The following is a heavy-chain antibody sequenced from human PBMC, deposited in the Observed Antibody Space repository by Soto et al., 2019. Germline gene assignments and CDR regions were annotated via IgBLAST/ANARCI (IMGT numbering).Heavy chain of an antibody. Sequence: SGPTLVNPTQTLTLTCTFSGFSLTTSHVGVGWIRQPPGAALEWLAHVYWNDAKYYILSLMNRLTITKDTSKGQVVLTLTNLYPVDTATYDSAHLTASENYFDYWGQGALVTVSS. CDR3: AHLTASENYFDY. CDR1: GFSLTTSHVG. CDR2: VYWNDAK. J-gene: IGHJ4*02. V-gene: IGHV2-5*01. D-gene: IGHD7-27*01.